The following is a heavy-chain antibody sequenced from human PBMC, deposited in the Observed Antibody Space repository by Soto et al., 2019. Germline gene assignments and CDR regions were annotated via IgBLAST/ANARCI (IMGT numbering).Heavy chain of an antibody. CDR3: ASSDPAGGYFDY. J-gene: IGHJ4*02. D-gene: IGHD2-2*01. V-gene: IGHV4-31*03. CDR2: IYYSGST. CDR1: GGSISSGGYY. Sequence: SETLSLTCTVSGGSISSGGYYWSWIRQHPGKDLEWIGYIYYSGSTYYNPSLKSRVTISVDTSKNQFSLKLSSVTAADTAVYYCASSDPAGGYFDYWGQGTLVTVSS.